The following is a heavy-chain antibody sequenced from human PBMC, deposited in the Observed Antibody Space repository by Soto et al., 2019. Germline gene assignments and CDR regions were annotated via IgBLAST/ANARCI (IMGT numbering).Heavy chain of an antibody. V-gene: IGHV4-31*03. CDR3: ARGGAGNPVDY. Sequence: QVQLQESGPGLVKPSQTLSLTCTVSGGSISSGGYYWSWIRQHPGKGLEWIGYIYYSGSTYYNPSFKRRVTISVDTSKKQFSLKLSSMTAADTAVYYCARGGAGNPVDYWGQGTLVTVSS. D-gene: IGHD3-16*01. CDR1: GGSISSGGYY. J-gene: IGHJ4*02. CDR2: IYYSGST.